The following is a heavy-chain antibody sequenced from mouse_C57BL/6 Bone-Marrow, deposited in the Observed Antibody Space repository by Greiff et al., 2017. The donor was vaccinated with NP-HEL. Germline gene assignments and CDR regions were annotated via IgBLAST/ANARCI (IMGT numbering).Heavy chain of an antibody. J-gene: IGHJ2*01. V-gene: IGHV1-87*01. CDR3: AEDSAGYYCAWRDYGSVYKSYYFDY. CDR2: GQGLEWIG. D-gene: IGHD1-1*01. CDR1: YPFSRRVH. Sequence: QVHVKQSGPELARPWASVKISCQAFYPFSRRVHFAIRDTNYWMQWVKQRPGQGLEWIGAIYPGNGDTSYNQKCKGKATLTADKSSSTAYMQLSSLTAEDSAGYYCAWRDYGSVYKSYYFDYWGQGTTLTVSS.